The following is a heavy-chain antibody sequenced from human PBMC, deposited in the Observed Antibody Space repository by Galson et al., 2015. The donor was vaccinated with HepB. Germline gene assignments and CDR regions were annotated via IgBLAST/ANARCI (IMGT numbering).Heavy chain of an antibody. J-gene: IGHJ4*02. D-gene: IGHD6-19*01. V-gene: IGHV3-11*05. CDR3: ARGDTIAVAGTAY. CDR2: ISSSSSYT. CDR1: GFTFSDYY. Sequence: SLRLSCAASGFTFSDYYMSWIRQAPGKGLEWVSYISSSSSYTNYADSVKGRFTISRDNAKNSLYLQMNSLRAEDTAVYYCARGDTIAVAGTAYWGQGTLVTVSS.